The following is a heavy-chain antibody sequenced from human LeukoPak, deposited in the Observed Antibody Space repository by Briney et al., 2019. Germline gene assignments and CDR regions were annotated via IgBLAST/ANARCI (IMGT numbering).Heavy chain of an antibody. V-gene: IGHV3-23*01. Sequence: PGGSLRLSCVASGFTFHSYAMTWVRQAPGKGLEWVSTISGSGGTTYYADSLKGRFTISRDNSKSTLYLRMNSLRAEDTAIYYCAKGALRGYSAPGVFDIWGQGTKVTVSS. D-gene: IGHD6-13*01. J-gene: IGHJ3*02. CDR3: AKGALRGYSAPGVFDI. CDR2: ISGSGGTT. CDR1: GFTFHSYA.